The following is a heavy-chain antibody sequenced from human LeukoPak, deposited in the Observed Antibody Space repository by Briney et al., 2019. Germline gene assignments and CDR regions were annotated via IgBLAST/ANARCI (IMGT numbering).Heavy chain of an antibody. V-gene: IGHV1-2*02. D-gene: IGHD2-21*02. Sequence: ASVKVSCKASGYTFTGYYMHWVRQAPGQGLEWMGWINPNSGGTNYAQKFQGRVTMTRDTSISTAYMELSRLRSDDTAVYYCASDRVTYYYYGMDVWGQGTTVTVSS. CDR3: ASDRVTYYYYGMDV. J-gene: IGHJ6*02. CDR2: INPNSGGT. CDR1: GYTFTGYY.